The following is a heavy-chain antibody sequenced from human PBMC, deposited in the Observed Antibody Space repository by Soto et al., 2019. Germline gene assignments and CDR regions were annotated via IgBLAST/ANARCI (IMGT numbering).Heavy chain of an antibody. V-gene: IGHV3-15*07. CDR2: VKSKTDGGTT. D-gene: IGHD3-22*01. CDR1: GFTFSNAW. J-gene: IGHJ4*02. CDR3: TTDHPYNYDSSCYDH. Sequence: GGSLRLSCAASGFTFSNAWMNWVRQAPGRGLEWVGHVKSKTDGGTTDYAAPVKGRCTISRDDSKNTVFLQMNNLKTEDTAVYYCTTDHPYNYDSSCYDHWGPGTPVTVSS.